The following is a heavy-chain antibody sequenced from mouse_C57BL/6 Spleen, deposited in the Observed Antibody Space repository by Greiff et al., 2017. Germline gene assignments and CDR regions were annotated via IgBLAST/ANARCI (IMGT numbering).Heavy chain of an antibody. V-gene: IGHV1-50*01. Sequence: QVQLQQPGAELVKPGASVKLSCKASGYTFTSYWMPWVKQRPGQGLEWIGEIDPSDSYTNYNQKFKGKATLTVDTSSSTAYMQLSSLTSEDSAVYYCARHYGSSYWYFDVWGTGTTVTVSS. J-gene: IGHJ1*03. CDR3: ARHYGSSYWYFDV. D-gene: IGHD1-1*01. CDR1: GYTFTSYW. CDR2: IDPSDSYT.